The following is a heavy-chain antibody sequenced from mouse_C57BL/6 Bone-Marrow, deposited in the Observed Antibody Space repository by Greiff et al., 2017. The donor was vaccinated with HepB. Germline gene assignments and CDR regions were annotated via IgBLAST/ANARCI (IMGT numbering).Heavy chain of an antibody. CDR3: TAPARVWFAY. J-gene: IGHJ3*01. CDR2: IRLKSDNYAT. CDR1: GFTFSNYW. Sequence: EVKLEESGGGLVQPGGSMKLSCVASGFTFSNYWMNWVRQAPEKGLEWVAQIRLKSDNYATHYAESVKGRFTISRDDSKSSVYLQMNNLRAEDTGIYYCTAPARVWFAYWGQGTLVTVSA. V-gene: IGHV6-3*01.